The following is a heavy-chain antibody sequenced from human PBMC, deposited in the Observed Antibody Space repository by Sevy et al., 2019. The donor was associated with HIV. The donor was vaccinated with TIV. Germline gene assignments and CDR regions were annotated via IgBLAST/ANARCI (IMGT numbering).Heavy chain of an antibody. CDR2: INSHGTIT. CDR3: ARGQLLQFLEWPSYSLDV. CDR1: GFTFSSHW. V-gene: IGHV3-74*01. D-gene: IGHD3-3*01. J-gene: IGHJ6*02. Sequence: GSLRLSCAASGFTFSSHWMFWVRQAPGKGLMWVSHINSHGTITNYADSVKGRFAISRDNAKNTVYLRMDSLRAEDTAVYYCARGQLLQFLEWPSYSLDVWGQRTTVTVSS.